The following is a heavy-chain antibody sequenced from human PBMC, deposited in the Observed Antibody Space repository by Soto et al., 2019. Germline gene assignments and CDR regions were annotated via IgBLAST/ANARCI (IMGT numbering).Heavy chain of an antibody. CDR3: ARSMMVRGVLFDY. CDR1: GFTVSSSY. J-gene: IGHJ4*02. D-gene: IGHD3-10*01. V-gene: IGHV3-53*01. CDR2: IYSGGGA. Sequence: PGGSLRLSCAASGFTVSSSYMSWVRQAPGKGLEWVSVIYSGGGAFYADSVKGRFTISRDNSKNTVSIQMNSLRAEDTAAYYCARSMMVRGVLFDYWGRGTLVTVSS.